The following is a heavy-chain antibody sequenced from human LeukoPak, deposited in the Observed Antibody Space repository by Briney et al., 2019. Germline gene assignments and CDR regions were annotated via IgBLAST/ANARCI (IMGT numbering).Heavy chain of an antibody. CDR1: GYTFTDDY. Sequence: GSSVKVSCKASGYTFTDDYMHWVRQAPGHGLEWMGWINPNTGGTDYAQKFQGRVTMTRDTPINTVYMELSSLRSEDTAVYYCAREGEVNGVRVDYYYYMDVWGKGTTVTVSS. V-gene: IGHV1-2*02. D-gene: IGHD3-10*01. J-gene: IGHJ6*03. CDR3: AREGEVNGVRVDYYYYMDV. CDR2: INPNTGGT.